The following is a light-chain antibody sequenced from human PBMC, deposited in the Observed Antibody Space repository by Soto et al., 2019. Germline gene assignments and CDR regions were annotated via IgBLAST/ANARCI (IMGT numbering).Light chain of an antibody. CDR2: GAS. V-gene: IGKV3D-15*01. Sequence: EIVMTQSPATLSVSPGERATLSCRARQSVSSNLAWYQQKPGQAPRLLIYGASTRATGIPARCSGSGSGIEFTITISSLQSEDFAVCYCQQYNNWPPLSFGGGTKVEIK. CDR3: QQYNNWPPLS. J-gene: IGKJ4*01. CDR1: QSVSSN.